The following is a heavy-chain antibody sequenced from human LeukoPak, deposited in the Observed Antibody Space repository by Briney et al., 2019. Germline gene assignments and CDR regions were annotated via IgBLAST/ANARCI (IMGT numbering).Heavy chain of an antibody. V-gene: IGHV3-23*01. CDR3: AKDSPGAKAFDY. CDR1: GFTFSSYT. Sequence: GGSLRLSCAASGFTFSSYTMSWVRQAPGKGLEWVSAISGSGGSTYYADSVKGRFTISRDTSKSTVYLQMSSLRAEDTAVYYCAKDSPGAKAFDYWGQGTPVTVSS. CDR2: ISGSGGST. J-gene: IGHJ4*02. D-gene: IGHD4/OR15-4a*01.